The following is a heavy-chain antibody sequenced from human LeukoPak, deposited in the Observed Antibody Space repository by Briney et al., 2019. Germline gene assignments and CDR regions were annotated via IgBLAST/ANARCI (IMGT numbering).Heavy chain of an antibody. CDR1: GFTFSSYS. V-gene: IGHV3-48*04. CDR3: ARRSEDFDY. Sequence: GGSLRLSCAASGFTFSSYSMNWVRQAPGKGLEWVSYISSSSSTIYYADSVKGRFTISRDNTKNSLYLQMNSLRAEDTAVYYCARRSEDFDYWGQGTLVTVSS. CDR2: ISSSSSTI. J-gene: IGHJ4*02.